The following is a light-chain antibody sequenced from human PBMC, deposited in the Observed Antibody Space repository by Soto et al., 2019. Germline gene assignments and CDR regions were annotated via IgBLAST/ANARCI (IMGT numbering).Light chain of an antibody. J-gene: IGLJ2*01. CDR2: EVT. CDR3: SSFAGSNNLV. V-gene: IGLV2-8*01. Sequence: QSALTQPPSASGSLGQSVTISCTGTSSDVGGYNYVSWYQQHPGKAPKLIIYEVTTRPSGVPDRFSGSKSGNTASLTVSGLQTEDEADYYCSSFAGSNNLVFGGGTKVTVL. CDR1: SSDVGGYNY.